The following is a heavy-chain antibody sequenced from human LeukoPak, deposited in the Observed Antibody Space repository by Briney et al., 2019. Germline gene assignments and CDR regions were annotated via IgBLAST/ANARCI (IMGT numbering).Heavy chain of an antibody. D-gene: IGHD3-9*01. CDR2: FDPEDGET. CDR3: ARDRPFARYDILTGYDWFDP. J-gene: IGHJ5*02. CDR1: GYTLTELS. Sequence: ASVKVSCKVSGYTLTELSMHWVRQAPGKGLEWMGGFDPEDGETIYAQKFQGRVTMTRDTSISTAYMELSRLRSDDTAVYYCARDRPFARYDILTGYDWFDPWGQGTLVTVSS. V-gene: IGHV1-24*01.